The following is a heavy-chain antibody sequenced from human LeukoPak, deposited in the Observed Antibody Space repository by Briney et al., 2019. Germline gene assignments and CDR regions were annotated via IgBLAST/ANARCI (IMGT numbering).Heavy chain of an antibody. CDR3: AKLARRYYYGSGRDGMDV. D-gene: IGHD3-10*01. V-gene: IGHV3-23*01. CDR1: GFTFSSYA. Sequence: GGSLRLSCAASGFTFSSYAMSWVRQAPGKGLEWVSAISGSGGSTYYADSVRGRFTISRDNSKNTLYLQMNSLRAEDTAVYYCAKLARRYYYGSGRDGMDVWGKGTTVTVSS. J-gene: IGHJ6*04. CDR2: ISGSGGST.